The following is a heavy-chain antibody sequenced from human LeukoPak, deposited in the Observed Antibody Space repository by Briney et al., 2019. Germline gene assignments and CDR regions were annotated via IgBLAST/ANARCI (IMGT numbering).Heavy chain of an antibody. Sequence: SETLSLTCTVSGGSISSSSYYWSWIRQPPGKGLEWIGEINHSGSTNYNPSLKSRVTISVDTSKNQFSLKLSSVTAADTAVYYCARGRDYDSSGYLNWFDPWGQGTLVTVSS. J-gene: IGHJ5*02. CDR1: GGSISSSSYY. CDR3: ARGRDYDSSGYLNWFDP. CDR2: INHSGST. V-gene: IGHV4-39*07. D-gene: IGHD3-22*01.